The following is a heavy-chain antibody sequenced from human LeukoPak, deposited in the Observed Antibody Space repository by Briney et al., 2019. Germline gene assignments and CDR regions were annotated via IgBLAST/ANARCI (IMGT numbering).Heavy chain of an antibody. J-gene: IGHJ4*02. CDR1: GFIFSRHS. D-gene: IGHD3-22*01. V-gene: IGHV3-7*01. CDR2: IKEDGSEK. CDR3: ARRGYYDYSGFDY. Sequence: GGSLRLSCEVSGFIFSRHSMSWVRQAPGKGLEWVAKIKEDGSEKWYLGSVEGRFTISRDNSKNSLYLQMKSLRAEDTALYYCARRGYYDYSGFDYWGQGTLVTVSS.